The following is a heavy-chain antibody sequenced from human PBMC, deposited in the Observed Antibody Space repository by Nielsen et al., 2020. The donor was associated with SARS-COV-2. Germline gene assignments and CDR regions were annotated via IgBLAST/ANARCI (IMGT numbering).Heavy chain of an antibody. J-gene: IGHJ4*02. V-gene: IGHV3-21*01. CDR3: ARDGDPDIVVVVAAYFDY. CDR2: ISSSSSYI. Sequence: GGSVRLSCAASGFTFSSYSMNWVRQAPGKGLEWVSSISSSSSYIYYADSVKGRFTISRDNAKNSLYLQMNSLRAEDTAVYYCARDGDPDIVVVVAAYFDYWGQGTLVTVSS. CDR1: GFTFSSYS. D-gene: IGHD2-15*01.